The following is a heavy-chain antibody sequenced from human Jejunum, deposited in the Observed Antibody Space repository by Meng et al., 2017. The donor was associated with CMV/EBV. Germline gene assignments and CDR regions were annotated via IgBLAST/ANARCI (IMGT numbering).Heavy chain of an antibody. CDR3: ARALRYYGSGSDDN. Sequence: ASGYPFTSDEINWVRQATGQGLEWMGWMNPNNGNTGYVQKFQGRVTMTWNTSISTAYMELSSLRSEDTAVYYCARALRYYGSGSDDNWGQGTLVTVSS. CDR2: MNPNNGNT. J-gene: IGHJ4*02. CDR1: GYPFTSDE. V-gene: IGHV1-8*01. D-gene: IGHD3-10*01.